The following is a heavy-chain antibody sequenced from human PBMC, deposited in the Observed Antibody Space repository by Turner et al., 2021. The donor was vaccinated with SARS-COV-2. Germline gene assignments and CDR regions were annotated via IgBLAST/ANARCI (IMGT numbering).Heavy chain of an antibody. CDR1: GCSISSSSYY. CDR2: ISYSGSP. Sequence: HLQLQESGPGLAKPPDTLSLTRTVSGCSISSSSYYWGWARQPPGKGLEWIGSISYSGSPHYIPSLKRRVTISVDTSKNQFPLKLSSVTAADTAVYYCARHWEVAAAAYLARFDPWGQGTLVTVSS. J-gene: IGHJ5*02. V-gene: IGHV4-39*01. CDR3: ARHWEVAAAAYLARFDP. D-gene: IGHD6-13*01.